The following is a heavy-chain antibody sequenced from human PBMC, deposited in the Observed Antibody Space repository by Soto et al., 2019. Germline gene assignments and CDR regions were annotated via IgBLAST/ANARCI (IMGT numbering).Heavy chain of an antibody. CDR2: IYYSGST. D-gene: IGHD5-18*01. Sequence: SETLSLTCTVSGGSISSYYWSWIRQPPGKGLEWIGYIYYSGSTNYNPSLKSRVTISVDTSKNQFSLKLSSVTAADTAVYYCARRLQLWYAFDIWGQGTMVTVSS. J-gene: IGHJ3*02. CDR1: GGSISSYY. V-gene: IGHV4-59*01. CDR3: ARRLQLWYAFDI.